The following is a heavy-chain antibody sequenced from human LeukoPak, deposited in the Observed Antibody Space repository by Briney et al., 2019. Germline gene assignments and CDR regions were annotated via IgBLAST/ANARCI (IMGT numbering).Heavy chain of an antibody. CDR3: ARELYYYDSSGSVDYYGMDV. V-gene: IGHV3-7*01. D-gene: IGHD3-22*01. CDR2: IKQDGSEK. CDR1: GFTFNSYW. Sequence: GGSLRLSCAASGFTFNSYWMSWVRQAPGKGLEWVANIKQDGSEKYYVDSVKGRFTISRDNAKNSLYLQMNSLRAEDTAVYYCARELYYYDSSGSVDYYGMDVWGQGTTVTVSS. J-gene: IGHJ6*02.